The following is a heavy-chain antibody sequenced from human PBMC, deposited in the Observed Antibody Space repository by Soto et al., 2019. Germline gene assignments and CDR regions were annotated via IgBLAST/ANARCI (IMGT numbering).Heavy chain of an antibody. CDR2: ISAYNYNT. CDR1: GYTFHNYG. J-gene: IGHJ4*02. CDR3: ARLPGVFRLVLDY. V-gene: IGHV1-18*01. D-gene: IGHD3-16*01. Sequence: QVQLVQSGAEVKKPGASVKVSCKASGYTFHNYGVNWVRQAPGHGLEWMGRISAYNYNTHYAQNFEGRVTMTTDTSTSTAYLELRSLRSDDTAIYYRARLPGVFRLVLDYWGQGTQVTVSS.